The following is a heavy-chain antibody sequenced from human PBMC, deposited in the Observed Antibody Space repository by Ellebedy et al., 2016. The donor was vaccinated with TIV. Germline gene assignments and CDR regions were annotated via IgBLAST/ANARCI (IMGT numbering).Heavy chain of an antibody. CDR3: ARGYRSGWYGEHDP. CDR2: IYYSGST. J-gene: IGHJ5*02. Sequence: MPGGSLRLSCTVSGGSISSSSYYWGWIRQAPGKGLEWIGSIYYSGSTYYNPSLKSRVTISVDTSKNQFSLKLSSVTAADTAVYYCARGYRSGWYGEHDPWGQGTLVTVSS. CDR1: GGSISSSSYY. V-gene: IGHV4-39*01. D-gene: IGHD6-19*01.